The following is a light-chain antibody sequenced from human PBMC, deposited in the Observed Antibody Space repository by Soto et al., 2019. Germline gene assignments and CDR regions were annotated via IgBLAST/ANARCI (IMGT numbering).Light chain of an antibody. CDR3: QQSYSTPRT. CDR1: QSISSY. CDR2: AAS. J-gene: IGKJ1*01. Sequence: DIQMTQSPSSLSASVGDRVTITCRASQSISSYLNWYQQKPGKAPKLLIYAASSLQSGVPSRFSGSGSGTDLTLTTSSLQPEDFATYYCQQSYSTPRTFGQGTKVDIK. V-gene: IGKV1-39*01.